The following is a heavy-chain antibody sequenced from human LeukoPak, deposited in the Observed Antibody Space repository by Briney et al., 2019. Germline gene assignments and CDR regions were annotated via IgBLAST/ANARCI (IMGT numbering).Heavy chain of an antibody. D-gene: IGHD4-17*01. V-gene: IGHV4-59*01. CDR1: GGSISSYY. CDR2: INYSGST. Sequence: SETLSLTCTVSGGSISSYYWSWIRQPPGKGLEWIGYINYSGSTNYNPSLKGRVTMSVDTSKNQFSLKLSSVTAADTAMYYCAREGRRDYVYFDHWGQGSLVTVSS. CDR3: AREGRRDYVYFDH. J-gene: IGHJ4*02.